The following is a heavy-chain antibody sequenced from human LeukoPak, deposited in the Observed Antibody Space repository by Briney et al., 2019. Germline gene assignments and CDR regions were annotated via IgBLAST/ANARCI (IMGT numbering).Heavy chain of an antibody. CDR3: SKDLIH. CDR2: INSDGSST. J-gene: IGHJ4*02. CDR1: GFTFSSYR. D-gene: IGHD3-16*01. V-gene: IGHV3-74*01. Sequence: GGSLRLSCAASGFTFSSYRMYWVRQAPGKGLVWVSRINSDGSSTTYADSVKGRFTISRDNAKNTLDLEMNSLRAEDTAVYYCSKDLIHWGQGTLVTVSS.